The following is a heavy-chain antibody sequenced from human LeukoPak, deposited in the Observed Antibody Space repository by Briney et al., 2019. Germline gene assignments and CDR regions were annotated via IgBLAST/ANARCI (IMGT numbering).Heavy chain of an antibody. Sequence: SVKVSCKASGGTFSSYAISWVRQAPGHGREWMGGIIPIFGTANYAQKFQGRVTITADESTSTAYMELSSLRSEDTAVYYCARASVGATPTPDDYWGQGTLVTVSS. V-gene: IGHV1-69*13. J-gene: IGHJ4*02. D-gene: IGHD1-26*01. CDR1: GGTFSSYA. CDR3: ARASVGATPTPDDY. CDR2: IIPIFGTA.